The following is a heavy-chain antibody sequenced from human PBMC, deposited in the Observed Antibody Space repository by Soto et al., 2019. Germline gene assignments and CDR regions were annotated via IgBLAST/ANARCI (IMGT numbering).Heavy chain of an antibody. J-gene: IGHJ3*02. V-gene: IGHV4-38-2*01. CDR2: IYYSGST. CDR1: GFSIQTSYF. Sequence: SETLSLTCGVSGFSIQTSYFWGWIRQPPGKGLEWIGSIYYSGSTYYNPSLKSRVTISVDTSKNQFSLKLSSVTAADTAVYYCARHLTWELLNGDAFDIWGQGTMVTVSS. D-gene: IGHD1-26*01. CDR3: ARHLTWELLNGDAFDI.